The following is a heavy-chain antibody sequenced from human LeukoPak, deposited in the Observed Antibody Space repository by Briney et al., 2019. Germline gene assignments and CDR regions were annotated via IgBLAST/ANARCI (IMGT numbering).Heavy chain of an antibody. J-gene: IGHJ3*02. V-gene: IGHV4-34*01. CDR3: ARVGSDAFDI. D-gene: IGHD6-25*01. CDR2: INHSGST. CDR1: GGSFSGYY. Sequence: SSETVSLTCAVYGGSFSGYYWSWIRQPPGKGLEWIGEINHSGSTNYNPSLKSRVTISVDTSKNQFSLKLSSVTAADTAVYYCARVGSDAFDIWGQGTMVTVSS.